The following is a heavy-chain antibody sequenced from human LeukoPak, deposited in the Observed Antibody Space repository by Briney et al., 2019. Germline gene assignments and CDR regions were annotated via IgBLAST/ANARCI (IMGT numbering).Heavy chain of an antibody. V-gene: IGHV4-39*01. CDR1: GGSISSSSYY. J-gene: IGHJ5*02. CDR2: IYYSGST. CDR3: ARQDFWSGYYFDP. Sequence: SETLSHTCTVSGGSISSSSYYWGWIRQPPGKGREWIGSIYYSGSTYDNPSLKSRVTISVDTSKNQFSLKLSSVTAADTAVYYCARQDFWSGYYFDPWGQGTLVTVSS. D-gene: IGHD3-3*01.